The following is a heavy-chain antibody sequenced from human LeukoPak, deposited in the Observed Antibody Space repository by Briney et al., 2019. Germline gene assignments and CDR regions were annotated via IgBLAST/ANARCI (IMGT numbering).Heavy chain of an antibody. J-gene: IGHJ4*02. V-gene: IGHV3-30*04. D-gene: IGHD4-11*01. CDR1: GFSFSYYT. Sequence: PGGSLRLSCAASGFSFSYYTMQWVRQAPGKGLEWVALLSYDGSDISYADSVKGRFTISRDNPKNTLYLQMNSLRTEDTAVYYCAKSTTVTTQQRGYFDYWGQGTLVTVSS. CDR2: LSYDGSDI. CDR3: AKSTTVTTQQRGYFDY.